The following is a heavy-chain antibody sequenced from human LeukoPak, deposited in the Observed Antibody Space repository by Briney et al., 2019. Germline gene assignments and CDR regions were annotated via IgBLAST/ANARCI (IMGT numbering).Heavy chain of an antibody. CDR2: ISGSGGST. V-gene: IGHV3-23*01. D-gene: IGHD3-10*01. CDR1: GFTFSSYA. J-gene: IGHJ6*02. Sequence: LGGSLRLSCAASGFTFSSYAMSWVRQAPGKGLEWVSAISGSGGSTYYADSVKGRFTISRDNSKNTLYLQMNSLRAEDTAVYYCAKDRVRGVVLYGMDVWGQGTTVTVSS. CDR3: AKDRVRGVVLYGMDV.